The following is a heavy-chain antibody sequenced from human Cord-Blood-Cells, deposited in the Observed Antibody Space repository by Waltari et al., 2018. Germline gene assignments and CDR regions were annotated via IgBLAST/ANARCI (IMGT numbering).Heavy chain of an antibody. V-gene: IGHV3-30*18. D-gene: IGHD6-13*01. Sequence: QVQLVESGGGVVQPGRSLRLSCAASGFTFSSYGMHWVRQAPGKGLELVAVILYDGSNKYYADSVKGRFTISRDNSKNTLYLQMNSLRAEDTAVYYCAKDVFSSSWFDYWGQGTLVTVCS. CDR1: GFTFSSYG. CDR3: AKDVFSSSWFDY. CDR2: ILYDGSNK. J-gene: IGHJ4*02.